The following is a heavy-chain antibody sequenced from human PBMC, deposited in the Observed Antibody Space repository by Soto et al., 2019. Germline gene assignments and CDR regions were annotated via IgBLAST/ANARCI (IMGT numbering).Heavy chain of an antibody. Sequence: SETLSLTCTVSGGSISSYYWSWIRQPPGKGLEWIGYIYYSGSTNYNPSLKSRVTISVDTSKNQFSLKLSSVTAADTAVYYCARVTDTALDYWGQGTLVTVSS. J-gene: IGHJ4*02. V-gene: IGHV4-59*01. CDR1: GGSISSYY. D-gene: IGHD5-18*01. CDR3: ARVTDTALDY. CDR2: IYYSGST.